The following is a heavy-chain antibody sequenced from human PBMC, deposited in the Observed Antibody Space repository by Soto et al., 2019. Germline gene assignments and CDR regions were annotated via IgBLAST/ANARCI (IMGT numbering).Heavy chain of an antibody. V-gene: IGHV3-30*18. D-gene: IGHD6-13*01. CDR3: AKDRFIAAAGYFQH. Sequence: GGSLRLSCAASGFTFSSYGMHWVRQAPGKGLEWVAVISYDGSNKYYADSVKGRFTISRDNSKNTLYLQMNSLRAEDTAVYYCAKDRFIAAAGYFQHWGQGTRVTVSS. J-gene: IGHJ1*01. CDR2: ISYDGSNK. CDR1: GFTFSSYG.